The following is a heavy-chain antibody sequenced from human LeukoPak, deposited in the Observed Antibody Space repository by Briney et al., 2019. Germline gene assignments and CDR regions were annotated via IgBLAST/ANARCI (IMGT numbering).Heavy chain of an antibody. Sequence: GGSLRLSCAASGFTVSSNYMSWVRQAPGKGLEWVSVIYSGGSTYYADSVKGRFTISRDNSKNTLYLQMNSLRAEDTAVYYCARSIQGDGYNLDDYYFDYWGQGTLVTVSS. CDR3: ARSIQGDGYNLDDYYFDY. V-gene: IGHV3-66*01. CDR2: IYSGGST. J-gene: IGHJ4*02. D-gene: IGHD5-24*01. CDR1: GFTVSSNY.